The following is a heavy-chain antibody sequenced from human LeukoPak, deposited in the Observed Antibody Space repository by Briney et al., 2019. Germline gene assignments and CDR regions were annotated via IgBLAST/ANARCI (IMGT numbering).Heavy chain of an antibody. CDR3: AKDMGSSSWYYFDY. CDR1: GFTFSSYS. J-gene: IGHJ4*02. D-gene: IGHD6-13*01. Sequence: GGSLRLSCAASGFTFSSYSMNWVRQAPGKGLEWVSYISSSSSTIYYADSVKGRFTISRDNAKNSLYLQMNSLRAEDTALYYCAKDMGSSSWYYFDYWGQGTLVTVSS. V-gene: IGHV3-48*04. CDR2: ISSSSSTI.